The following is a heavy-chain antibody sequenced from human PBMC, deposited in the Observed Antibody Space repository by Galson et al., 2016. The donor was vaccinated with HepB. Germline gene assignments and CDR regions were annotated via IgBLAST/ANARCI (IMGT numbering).Heavy chain of an antibody. J-gene: IGHJ5*02. CDR2: ISGSGNST. CDR3: AKDGSDRSGWHSAVFNWFDP. V-gene: IGHV3-23*01. Sequence: SLRLSCAASGFTFTKYAMHWVRQAPGKGLEWVSDISGSGNSTYYADSVKGRFTISRDNSKNTVDLQMNSLRAEDTAVYYCAKDGSDRSGWHSAVFNWFDPWGRGTLVTVSS. CDR1: GFTFTKYA. D-gene: IGHD6-19*01.